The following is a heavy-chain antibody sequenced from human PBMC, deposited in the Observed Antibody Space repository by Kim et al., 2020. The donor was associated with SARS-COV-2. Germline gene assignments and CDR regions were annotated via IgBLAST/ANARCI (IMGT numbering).Heavy chain of an antibody. V-gene: IGHV5-51*01. CDR3: ATKPRRGVGYPTY. CDR2: IYPGDSDT. D-gene: IGHD2-2*03. CDR1: GYSFTSYW. J-gene: IGHJ4*02. Sequence: GESLQISCKGSGYSFTSYWIGWVRQMPGKGLEWMGIIYPGDSDTRYSTSFQGQVTISADKSISTAYLQWSSLKASDTAMYYCATKPRRGVGYPTYWGQGTLVTVSS.